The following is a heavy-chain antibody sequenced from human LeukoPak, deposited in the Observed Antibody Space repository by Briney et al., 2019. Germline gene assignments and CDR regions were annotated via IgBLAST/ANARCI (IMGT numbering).Heavy chain of an antibody. D-gene: IGHD3-9*01. J-gene: IGHJ3*02. V-gene: IGHV3-7*03. CDR2: IKQDGSEK. CDR3: ARETVFGITIFPPRRGAFDI. CDR1: GFTFSSYW. Sequence: GGSLRLSCAASGFTFSSYWMSWVRQAPGKGLEWVANIKQDGSEKYYVDSVKGRFTISRDNAKNSLYLQMNSLRAEDTAVYYCARETVFGITIFPPRRGAFDIWGQGTMVTVSS.